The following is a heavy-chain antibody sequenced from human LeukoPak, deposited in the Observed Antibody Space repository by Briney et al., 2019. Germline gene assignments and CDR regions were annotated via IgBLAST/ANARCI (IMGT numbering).Heavy chain of an antibody. CDR3: ARVHGAYPFDY. CDR1: GFTFSNYA. V-gene: IGHV3-23*01. Sequence: GGSLRLSCAASGFTFSNYAMSWVRQAPGKGLEWVSVISGSGGSTYYADSVKGRLTISRDNAKNSLYLQMNSLRAEDTAVYYCARVHGAYPFDYWGQGTLVTVSS. D-gene: IGHD4/OR15-4a*01. CDR2: ISGSGGST. J-gene: IGHJ4*02.